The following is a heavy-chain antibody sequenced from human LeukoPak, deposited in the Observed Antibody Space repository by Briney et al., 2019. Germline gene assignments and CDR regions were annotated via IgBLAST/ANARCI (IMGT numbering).Heavy chain of an antibody. D-gene: IGHD2-2*01. V-gene: IGHV3-21*04. CDR1: GFTFSDST. CDR2: INSAGSTM. CDR3: ARDYHPYCSSTNCYTSFDY. J-gene: IGHJ4*02. Sequence: GGSLRLSCAASGFTFSDSTMNWVRQASGKGLEWVASINSAGSTMHYADSVKGRLTISRDNAKNSLYLQMNSLRAEDTAVYYCARDYHPYCSSTNCYTSFDYWGQGTLVTVSS.